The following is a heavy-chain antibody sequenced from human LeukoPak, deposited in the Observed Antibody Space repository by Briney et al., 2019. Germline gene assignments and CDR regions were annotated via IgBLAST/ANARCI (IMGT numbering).Heavy chain of an antibody. CDR1: GFSFSSYW. Sequence: GGSLRLSCAASGFSFSSYWMSWVRQSPGKGLEWVANIKHDGSVEYYVDSVKGRFTISRDNAKNSVYLQMNSLRGDDTAVYYCARAPRPSFWSGFCEYWGQGTLATVSS. J-gene: IGHJ4*02. V-gene: IGHV3-7*01. D-gene: IGHD3-3*01. CDR3: ARAPRPSFWSGFCEY. CDR2: IKHDGSVE.